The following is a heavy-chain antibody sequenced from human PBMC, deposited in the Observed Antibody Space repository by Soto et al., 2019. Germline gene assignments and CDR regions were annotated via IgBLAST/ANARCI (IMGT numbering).Heavy chain of an antibody. J-gene: IGHJ6*03. CDR2: ISSSSSYI. V-gene: IGHV3-21*01. Sequence: PWGSLRLSCAASGFTVSSYSMNWVRQAPGKGLEWVSSISSSSSYIYYADSVKGRFTISRDNAKNSLYLQMNSLRAEDTAVYYCARTASKGAGYYYYMDVWGKGTTLTGSS. CDR1: GFTVSSYS. CDR3: ARTASKGAGYYYYMDV. D-gene: IGHD5-18*01.